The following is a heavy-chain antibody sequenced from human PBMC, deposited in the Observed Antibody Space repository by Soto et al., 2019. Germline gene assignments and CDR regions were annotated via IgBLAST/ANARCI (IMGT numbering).Heavy chain of an antibody. V-gene: IGHV4-59*01. CDR3: ASNWNDGVTFDY. Sequence: SETLSLTCTVSGGSISPYYWNWIRQPPGKGLEWIGYIYYSGSTNYNPSLKSRVTISLDTSKSQFSLKLSSVTAADTAVYYCASNWNDGVTFDYWGQGTLVTVSS. D-gene: IGHD1-1*01. CDR1: GGSISPYY. J-gene: IGHJ4*02. CDR2: IYYSGST.